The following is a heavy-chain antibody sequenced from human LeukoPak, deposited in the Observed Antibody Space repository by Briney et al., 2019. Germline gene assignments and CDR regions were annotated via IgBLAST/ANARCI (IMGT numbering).Heavy chain of an antibody. CDR2: ISSSSSYI. CDR1: GFTFSSYS. CDR3: AKDFGGYSSGWFSFDY. D-gene: IGHD6-19*01. J-gene: IGHJ4*02. Sequence: GGSLRLSCAASGFTFSSYSMNWVRQAPGKGLEWVSCISSSSSYIYYADSVKGRFTISRDNAKRSLYLQMNSLRAEDTAVYYCAKDFGGYSSGWFSFDYWGQGTLVTVSS. V-gene: IGHV3-21*04.